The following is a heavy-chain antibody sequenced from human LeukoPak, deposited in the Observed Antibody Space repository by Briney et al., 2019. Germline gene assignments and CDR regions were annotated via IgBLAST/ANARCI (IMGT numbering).Heavy chain of an antibody. J-gene: IGHJ4*02. Sequence: PGGSLRLSCAASGFTFSSYAISWVRQAPGKGLEWVSAISGSGGSTYYADSVEGRFTISRDNFKNTLYLQMNSLRAEDTAVYYCAKAGGTSCFMVTGDCWGQGTLVTVSS. CDR3: AKAGGTSCFMVTGDC. V-gene: IGHV3-23*01. D-gene: IGHD2-2*01. CDR2: ISGSGGST. CDR1: GFTFSSYA.